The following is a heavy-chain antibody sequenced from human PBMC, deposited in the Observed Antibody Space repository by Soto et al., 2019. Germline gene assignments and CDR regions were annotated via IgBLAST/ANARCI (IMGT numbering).Heavy chain of an antibody. CDR3: AKDLGTDDFWSAYSTYYYMDV. Sequence: EVQLLESGGGLVQPGGSLRLSCAASGFTFSSYALNWVRQAPGKGLEWVSVISGSGDNTYYADSVKGRFTISRANSSSPLYLQMNSLRAEVTAVYYCAKDLGTDDFWSAYSTYYYMDVWGKGDTVTVSS. CDR1: GFTFSSYA. CDR2: ISGSGDNT. V-gene: IGHV3-23*01. D-gene: IGHD3-3*01. J-gene: IGHJ6*03.